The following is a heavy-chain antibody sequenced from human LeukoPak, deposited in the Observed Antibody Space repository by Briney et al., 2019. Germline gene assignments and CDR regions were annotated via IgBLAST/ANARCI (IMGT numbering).Heavy chain of an antibody. D-gene: IGHD3-10*01. Sequence: PTVNVSCKASVVSFSSYAISCVRQTPGQGLEWMVGIIPIFGTANYAQQFQGRATNTAKKSTSTAYMELSSLRSEDTAVYYCARGLWFGEFAFDYWGQGTLVTVSS. J-gene: IGHJ4*02. CDR2: IIPIFGTA. V-gene: IGHV1-69*06. CDR3: ARGLWFGEFAFDY. CDR1: VVSFSSYA.